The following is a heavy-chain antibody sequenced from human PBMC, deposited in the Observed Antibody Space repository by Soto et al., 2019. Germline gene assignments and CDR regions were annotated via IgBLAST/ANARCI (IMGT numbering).Heavy chain of an antibody. D-gene: IGHD1-1*01. Sequence: TLSLPFTVFGRSRSSGVSPWSWIRQHPGKGLEWIGYIYYSGSTYYNPSLKSRVTISVDTSNNQFSLKLTCVTAADTAVYYCASSHDDNYFAHWGQGNLVTVTS. CDR3: ASSHDDNYFAH. CDR1: GRSRSSGVSP. V-gene: IGHV4-31*03. J-gene: IGHJ4*02. CDR2: IYYSGST.